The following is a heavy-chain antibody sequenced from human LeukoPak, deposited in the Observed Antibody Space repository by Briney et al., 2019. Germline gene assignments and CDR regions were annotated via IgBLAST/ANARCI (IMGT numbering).Heavy chain of an antibody. CDR2: IYYSGST. D-gene: IGHD3-10*01. Sequence: SETLSLTCTVSGGSISSYYWSWIRQPPGMGLEWIGYIYYSGSTNYNPSLKSRVTISVDTSKNQFSLKLSSVTAADTAVYYCASFIVYYGSGASYYFDYWGQGTLVTVSS. V-gene: IGHV4-59*01. CDR1: GGSISSYY. CDR3: ASFIVYYGSGASYYFDY. J-gene: IGHJ4*02.